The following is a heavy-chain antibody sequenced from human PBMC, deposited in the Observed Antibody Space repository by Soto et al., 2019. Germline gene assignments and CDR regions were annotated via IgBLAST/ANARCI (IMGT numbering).Heavy chain of an antibody. CDR1: GGSISSDGNY. Sequence: QVQLQESGPGLVKSSQTLSLTCTVSGGSISSDGNYWSWIRQHPGKGLEWIGYIYYSGSTYYNPSLKSRVTISVDTSKNHFSLXXNSXXAADTAVYYCARARMVRGIIYYYGMDVWGQGTTVTVSS. J-gene: IGHJ6*02. CDR3: ARARMVRGIIYYYGMDV. D-gene: IGHD3-10*01. V-gene: IGHV4-31*03. CDR2: IYYSGST.